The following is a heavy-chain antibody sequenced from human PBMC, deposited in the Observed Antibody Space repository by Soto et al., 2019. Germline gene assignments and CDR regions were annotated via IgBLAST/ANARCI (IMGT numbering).Heavy chain of an antibody. V-gene: IGHV1-2*04. CDR1: GYTFTGYY. D-gene: IGHD2-15*01. CDR2: INPNSGGT. CDR3: ARDPFSKYCSGGSCYSDYYYYGMDV. Sequence: AASVKVSCKASGYTFTGYYMHWVRQAPGQGLEWMGWINPNSGGTNYAQKFQGWVTMTRDTSISTAYMELSRLRSDDTAVYYCARDPFSKYCSGGSCYSDYYYYGMDVWGQGTTVTVSS. J-gene: IGHJ6*02.